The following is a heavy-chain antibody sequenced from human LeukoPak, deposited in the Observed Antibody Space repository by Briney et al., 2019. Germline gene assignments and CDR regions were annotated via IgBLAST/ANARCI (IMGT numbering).Heavy chain of an antibody. V-gene: IGHV4-39*01. CDR2: IYYSGST. CDR1: GGSISSSSYY. D-gene: IGHD3-22*01. J-gene: IGHJ3*02. CDR3: ARGYYDSSVDAFDI. Sequence: SETLSLTCTVSGGSISSSSYYWGWIRQPPGKGLEWIGSIYYSGSTYYNPSLKSRVTISVDTSKNQFSLKLSSVTAADTAVYYCARGYYDSSVDAFDIWGQGTMVTVSS.